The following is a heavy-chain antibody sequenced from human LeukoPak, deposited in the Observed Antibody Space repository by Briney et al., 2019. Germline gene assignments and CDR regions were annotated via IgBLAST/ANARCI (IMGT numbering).Heavy chain of an antibody. Sequence: GGSLRLSCAAPGLTVSGNYLTWVRQAPGKGLEWVSVIYTGSSTYYADSVKGRFTISRDNSKNTLYLQMNSPRAEDTAVYYCARARSSYYYAMDVWGQGTTVTVSS. CDR3: ARARSSYYYAMDV. CDR2: IYTGSST. CDR1: GLTVSGNY. V-gene: IGHV3-53*01. J-gene: IGHJ6*02.